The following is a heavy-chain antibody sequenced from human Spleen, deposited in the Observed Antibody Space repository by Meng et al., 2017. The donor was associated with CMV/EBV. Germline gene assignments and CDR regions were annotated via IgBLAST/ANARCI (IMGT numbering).Heavy chain of an antibody. CDR3: ARGKGRSGPWDY. CDR1: GGSFSGYY. D-gene: IGHD3-3*01. CDR2: INHSGST. Sequence: QVQLTQWGAGLLKPSETLSLTCAVYGGSFSGYYWSWIRQPPGKGLEWIGEINHSGSTNYNPSLKSRVTISVDTSKNQFSLKLSSVTAADTAVYYCARGKGRSGPWDYWGQGTLVTVSS. V-gene: IGHV4-34*01. J-gene: IGHJ4*02.